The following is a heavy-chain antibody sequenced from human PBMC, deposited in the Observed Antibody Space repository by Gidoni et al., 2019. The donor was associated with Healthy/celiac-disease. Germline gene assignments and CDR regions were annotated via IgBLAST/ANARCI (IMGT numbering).Heavy chain of an antibody. CDR3: ARSDLYYYYGMDV. Sequence: QVQLVESGGGVVQPGRSLRLSCAASGFTFSSYAMHWVRQAPGKGLEWVAVISYDGSNKYYADSVKGRFTISRDNSKNTLYLQMNSLRAEDTAVYYCARSDLYYYYGMDVWGQGTTVTVSS. CDR2: ISYDGSNK. J-gene: IGHJ6*02. V-gene: IGHV3-30-3*01. CDR1: GFTFSSYA.